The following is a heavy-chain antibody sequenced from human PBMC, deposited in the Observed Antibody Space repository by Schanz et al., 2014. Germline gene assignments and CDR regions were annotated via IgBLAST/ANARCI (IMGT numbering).Heavy chain of an antibody. Sequence: VQLVESGGGLVKPGGSLRLSCAASGFTFSDYYMSWIRQAPGKGLEWVSYVSSSSSCTHYADSVKGRFTISRDNAKNSLYLQMNSLRAEDTAVYYCARPPHDSSGYYPFDYWGQGTLVTVSS. J-gene: IGHJ4*02. V-gene: IGHV3-11*05. CDR1: GFTFSDYY. D-gene: IGHD3-22*01. CDR3: ARPPHDSSGYYPFDY. CDR2: VSSSSSCT.